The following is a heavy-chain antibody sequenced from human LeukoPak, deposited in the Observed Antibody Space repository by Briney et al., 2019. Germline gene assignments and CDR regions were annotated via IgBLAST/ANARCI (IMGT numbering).Heavy chain of an antibody. CDR1: GGSISSYY. CDR2: IYTSGST. CDR3: ARLSGTTWRDWFDP. D-gene: IGHD1-14*01. J-gene: IGHJ5*02. Sequence: SETLSLTCTVSGGSISSYYWSWIRQPAGKGLEWIGRIYTSGSTNYNPSLKSRVTISVDTSKNQFSLRMTSVTAADTAVYYCARLSGTTWRDWFDPWGQGTLVTVSS. V-gene: IGHV4-4*07.